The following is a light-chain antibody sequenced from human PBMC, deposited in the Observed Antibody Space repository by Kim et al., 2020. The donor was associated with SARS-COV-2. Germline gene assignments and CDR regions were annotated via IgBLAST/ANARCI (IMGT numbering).Light chain of an antibody. Sequence: PGERANLACRASQSVRSNLAWYQQKPGQAPRLLIYGASTRATGIPARFSGSGSGTEFTLTISSLQSEDFAIYYCQQYNNWPPLTFGGGTKVDIK. CDR2: GAS. V-gene: IGKV3-15*01. J-gene: IGKJ4*01. CDR1: QSVRSN. CDR3: QQYNNWPPLT.